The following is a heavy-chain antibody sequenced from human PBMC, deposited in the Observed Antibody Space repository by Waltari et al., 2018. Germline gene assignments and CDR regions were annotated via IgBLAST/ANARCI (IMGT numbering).Heavy chain of an antibody. J-gene: IGHJ4*02. CDR2: IYYSGST. Sequence: QVQLQESGPGLVKPSETLSLTCTVPGGSISSYYWRWIRQPPGKGLEWIGYIYYSGSTNYNPSLKSRVTISVDTSKNQFSLKLSSVTAADTAVYYCARSKGDYYDSSGPYPFDYWGQGTLVTVSS. CDR1: GGSISSYY. CDR3: ARSKGDYYDSSGPYPFDY. D-gene: IGHD3-22*01. V-gene: IGHV4-59*01.